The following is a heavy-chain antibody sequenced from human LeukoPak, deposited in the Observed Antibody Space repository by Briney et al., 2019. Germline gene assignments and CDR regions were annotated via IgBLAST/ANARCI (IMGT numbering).Heavy chain of an antibody. CDR1: GFTFSSYA. V-gene: IGHV3-23*01. CDR2: ISGSGGST. CDR3: AKGPQPPPFYGMDV. J-gene: IGHJ6*02. Sequence: GGSPRLSCAASGFTFSSYAMSWVRQAPGKGLEWVSAISGSGGSTYYADSVKGRFTISRDNSKNTLCLQMNSLRAEDTAVYYCAKGPQPPPFYGMDVWGQGTTVTVSS.